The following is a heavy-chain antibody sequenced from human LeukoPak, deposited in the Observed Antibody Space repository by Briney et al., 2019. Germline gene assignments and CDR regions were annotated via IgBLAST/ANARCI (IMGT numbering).Heavy chain of an antibody. V-gene: IGHV4-4*07. CDR3: ARVRGYKYDNRWYLWFDP. CDR2: IIDTGTT. Sequence: SETLSLTCAVSGVSTSGYFWSWIRQPAGKGLEWIGRIIDTGTTDYNPSLRRRVTMAVDTSRNQVSLNLTSVTAADTALYYCARVRGYKYDNRWYLWFDPWGQGTRVTVSS. J-gene: IGHJ5*02. D-gene: IGHD2-15*01. CDR1: GVSTSGYF.